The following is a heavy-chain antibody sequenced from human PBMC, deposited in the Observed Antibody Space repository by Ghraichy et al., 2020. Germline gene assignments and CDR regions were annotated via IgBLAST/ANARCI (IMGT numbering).Heavy chain of an antibody. J-gene: IGHJ4*02. Sequence: SETLSLTCTVSGGSISSYYWSWIRQPPGKGLEWIGYIYYSGSTNYNPSLKSRVTISVDTSKNQFSLKLSSVTAADTAVYYCARVRRITMSKDYWGQGTLVTVSS. CDR3: ARVRRITMSKDY. CDR1: GGSISSYY. D-gene: IGHD3-10*02. CDR2: IYYSGST. V-gene: IGHV4-59*01.